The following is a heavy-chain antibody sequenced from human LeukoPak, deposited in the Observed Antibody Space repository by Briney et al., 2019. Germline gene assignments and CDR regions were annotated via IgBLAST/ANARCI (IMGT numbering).Heavy chain of an antibody. Sequence: SETLSLTCTVSGGSISSYYWSWIPQPAGKGLEWIGRIYSSGSTSSNPSLKSRVTTSVDTSKNHFSLKLSSVTAADAAVYYCARVGDEYSGYDRWFDPWGQGTLVTVSS. CDR3: ARVGDEYSGYDRWFDP. CDR1: GGSISSYY. V-gene: IGHV4-4*07. D-gene: IGHD5-12*01. CDR2: IYSSGST. J-gene: IGHJ5*02.